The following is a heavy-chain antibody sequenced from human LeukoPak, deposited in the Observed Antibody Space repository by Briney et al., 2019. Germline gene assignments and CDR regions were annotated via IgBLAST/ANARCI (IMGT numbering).Heavy chain of an antibody. Sequence: SETLSLTCAVYGGSFIGYYWSWIRQPPGKGLEWIGEINHSGSTNYNPSLKSRVTISVDTSKNQFSLKLSSVTAADTAVYYCARVLRYFDWFMDVWGQGTTVTVSS. D-gene: IGHD3-9*01. CDR2: INHSGST. J-gene: IGHJ6*02. CDR1: GGSFIGYY. CDR3: ARVLRYFDWFMDV. V-gene: IGHV4-34*01.